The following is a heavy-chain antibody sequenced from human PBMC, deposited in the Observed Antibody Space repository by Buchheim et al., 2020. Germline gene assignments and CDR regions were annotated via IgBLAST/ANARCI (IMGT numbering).Heavy chain of an antibody. J-gene: IGHJ6*03. D-gene: IGHD4-11*01. CDR1: GFTFSSYW. CDR3: ARGDSTVTTNQYYYYYYMDV. Sequence: EVQLVESGGGLVQPGGSLRLSCAASGFTFSSYWMSWVRQAPGKGLEWVANIKQDGSEKYYVDYVKGRFTISRDNAKNSLYLQMNSLRAEDTAVYYCARGDSTVTTNQYYYYYYMDVWGKGTT. CDR2: IKQDGSEK. V-gene: IGHV3-7*01.